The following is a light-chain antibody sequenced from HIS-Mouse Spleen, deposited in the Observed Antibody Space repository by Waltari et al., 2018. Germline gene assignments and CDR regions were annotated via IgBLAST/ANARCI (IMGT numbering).Light chain of an antibody. Sequence: QSALTQPRSVSGSPGQSVTISCTGTSSDVGVYNSVSWYHQHPGKAPKLMIYDVSKRPSGVPDRFSGSKSGNTASLTISGLQAEDEADYYCCSYAGSYTFVFGTGTKVTVL. V-gene: IGLV2-11*01. CDR1: SSDVGVYNS. CDR3: CSYAGSYTFV. J-gene: IGLJ1*01. CDR2: DVS.